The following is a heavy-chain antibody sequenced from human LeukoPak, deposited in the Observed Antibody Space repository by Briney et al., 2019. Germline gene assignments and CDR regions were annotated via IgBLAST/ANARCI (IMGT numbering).Heavy chain of an antibody. CDR3: ARVRSGYDSLDY. Sequence: PGGSLRLSCAASGFAFSTYTISWVRQAPGKGLEWVSSISSTSIYIYYADSVKGRFTISRDNAKNSLYLQINSLRAEDTAVYYCARVRSGYDSLDYWGQGTLVTVSS. V-gene: IGHV3-21*01. CDR1: GFAFSTYT. CDR2: ISSTSIYI. D-gene: IGHD5-12*01. J-gene: IGHJ4*02.